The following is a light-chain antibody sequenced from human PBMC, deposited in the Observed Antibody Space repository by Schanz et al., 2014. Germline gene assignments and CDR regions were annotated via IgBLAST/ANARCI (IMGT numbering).Light chain of an antibody. CDR1: QSITTW. J-gene: IGKJ1*01. CDR2: QAS. CDR3: QQYKSGPA. V-gene: IGKV1-5*03. Sequence: DIQMTQSPSALSASVGDRVTITCRASQSITTWLAWYQQKPGKAPKLLIYQASSLESGVPSRFSGSGSGTEFTLTISSLQPDDFATYYCQQYKSGPAFGLGTKVEIK.